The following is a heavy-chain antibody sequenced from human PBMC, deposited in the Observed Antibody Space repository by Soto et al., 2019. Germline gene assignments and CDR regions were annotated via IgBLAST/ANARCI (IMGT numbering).Heavy chain of an antibody. CDR1: AFRFSKYP. V-gene: IGHV3-23*01. D-gene: IGHD5-12*01. Sequence: GSLGLSCPASAFRFSKYPMNGVRQAPGKGLEWVSVIGGRGNSAYYADSVQGRFTISRDNSKNTLSLQMSSLTADDTAIYYCVREGRGSLDFWGRGTMVTVAS. CDR3: VREGRGSLDF. CDR2: IGGRGNSA. J-gene: IGHJ3*01.